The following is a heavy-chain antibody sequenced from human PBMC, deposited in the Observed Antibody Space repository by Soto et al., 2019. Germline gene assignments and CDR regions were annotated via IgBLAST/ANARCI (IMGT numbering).Heavy chain of an antibody. D-gene: IGHD1-1*01. CDR2: INYSGST. Sequence: QVQLQQWGAGLLKPSETLSLTCAVYGGSLSGYYGNWIRQSPGKGLEWIGEINYSGSTNYNPSIKSRVTISIDTSKNQFSLKLSSVTAEDTAVYYCARTRNLDVWGQGTTVTVSS. CDR3: ARTRNLDV. CDR1: GGSLSGYY. J-gene: IGHJ6*02. V-gene: IGHV4-34*01.